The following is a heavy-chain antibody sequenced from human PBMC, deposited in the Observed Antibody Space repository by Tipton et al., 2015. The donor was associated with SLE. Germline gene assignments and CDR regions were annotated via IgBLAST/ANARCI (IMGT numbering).Heavy chain of an antibody. CDR3: ASLPYDFWSLHYYYYIDV. D-gene: IGHD3-3*01. CDR1: GFTFSNYA. V-gene: IGHV3-30*04. Sequence: RSLRLSCAASGFTFSNYAMHCVRQAPGKGLEWVALISYDGSNKYYADSVKGRFTISRDNSKNTLYLQMNSLRADDTAVYYCASLPYDFWSLHYYYYIDVWGKGTTVTVSS. J-gene: IGHJ6*03. CDR2: ISYDGSNK.